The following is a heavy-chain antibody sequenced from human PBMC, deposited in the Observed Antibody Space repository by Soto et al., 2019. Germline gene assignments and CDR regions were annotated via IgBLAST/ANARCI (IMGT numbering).Heavy chain of an antibody. Sequence: QVQLVQSGAEVKKPGASVKVSCKASGYTFSSYFISWVRQAPGQGLEWMGWISAYNGNTNYAQNLQGRVTMTTGTATSTAYMELRRLRSDDTAVYYCARDLPPVDYWGQGTLVTVSS. CDR3: ARDLPPVDY. J-gene: IGHJ4*02. CDR1: GYTFSSYF. V-gene: IGHV1-18*01. CDR2: ISAYNGNT.